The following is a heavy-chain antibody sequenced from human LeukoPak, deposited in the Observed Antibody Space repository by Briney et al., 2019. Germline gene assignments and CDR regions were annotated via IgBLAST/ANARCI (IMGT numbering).Heavy chain of an antibody. J-gene: IGHJ5*02. Sequence: GASVKVSCKASGGTFSSYAISWVGQAPGQGLEWMGGIIPIFGTANYAQKFQGRVTITADESTSTAYMELSSLRSEDTAVYYCARPIYDARYCSGGSCYGGWFDPWGQGTLVTVSS. V-gene: IGHV1-69*13. D-gene: IGHD2-15*01. CDR2: IIPIFGTA. CDR3: ARPIYDARYCSGGSCYGGWFDP. CDR1: GGTFSSYA.